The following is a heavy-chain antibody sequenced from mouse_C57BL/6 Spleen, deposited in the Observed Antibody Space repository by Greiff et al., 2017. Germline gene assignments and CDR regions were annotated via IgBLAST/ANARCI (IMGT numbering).Heavy chain of an antibody. J-gene: IGHJ2*01. CDR1: GYSFTDYN. Sequence: VQLKESGPELVKPGASVKISCKASGYSFTDYNMNWVKQSNGKSLEWIGVINPNYGTTSYNQKFKGKATLTVDQSSSTAYMQLNSLTSEDSAVYYCAREDDYDGYYFDYWGQGTTLTVSS. V-gene: IGHV1-39*01. CDR2: INPNYGTT. CDR3: AREDDYDGYYFDY. D-gene: IGHD2-4*01.